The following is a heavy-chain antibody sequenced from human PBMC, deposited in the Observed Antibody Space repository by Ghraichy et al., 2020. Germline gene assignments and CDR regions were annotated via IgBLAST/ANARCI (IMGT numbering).Heavy chain of an antibody. CDR2: IIPIFGTA. CDR3: ARKSTTSCYAYSSSCLYGMDV. D-gene: IGHD6-13*01. CDR1: GGTFSSYA. Sequence: SVKVSCKTSGGTFSSYAITWVRQAPGQGLEWMGGIIPIFGTANYAQKFQGRVTITADESTTTAYMDLRSLRSEDTAVYYCARKSTTSCYAYSSSCLYGMDVWGQGTTVTVSS. J-gene: IGHJ6*02. V-gene: IGHV1-69*13.